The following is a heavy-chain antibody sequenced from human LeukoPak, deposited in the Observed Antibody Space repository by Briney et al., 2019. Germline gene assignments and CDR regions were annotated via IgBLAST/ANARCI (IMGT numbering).Heavy chain of an antibody. Sequence: PGGSLRLSCEVSGFTFSSYSMSWVRQAPGKGLEWVSGISPSGDITYYTDSVRGRFTISRDNFKNTLSLQVNSLRAEDTAMYYCAKDDDWGRYKHWGQGTLVTVSS. CDR1: GFTFSSYS. D-gene: IGHD3-16*01. V-gene: IGHV3-23*01. CDR3: AKDDDWGRYKH. CDR2: ISPSGDIT. J-gene: IGHJ1*01.